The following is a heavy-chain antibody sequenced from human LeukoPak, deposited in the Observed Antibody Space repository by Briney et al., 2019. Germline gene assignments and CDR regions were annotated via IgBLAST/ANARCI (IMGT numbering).Heavy chain of an antibody. J-gene: IGHJ6*03. CDR1: SGSISSYY. D-gene: IGHD2-2*01. CDR2: IYYSGST. V-gene: IGHV4-59*01. CDR3: ARNAMLYYYMDV. Sequence: PSETLSLTCTVSSGSISSYYWSWIRQPPGKGLEWIGYIYYSGSTNYNPSLKSRVTISVDTSKNQFSLKLSSVTAADTAVYYCARNAMLYYYMDVWGKGTTVTVSS.